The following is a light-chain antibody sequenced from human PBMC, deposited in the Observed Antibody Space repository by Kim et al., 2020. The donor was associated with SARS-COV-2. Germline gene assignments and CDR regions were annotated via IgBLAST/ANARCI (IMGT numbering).Light chain of an antibody. CDR3: QHYSNWPLT. V-gene: IGKV3D-15*01. CDR2: GAS. Sequence: EIVMTQSPATLSVSPGERATLSCRASHSVSSNLAWYQQKPGQAPRLLIYGASTRATGIPARFSGNGSGTEFTLTISSLQSEDFAVYHCQHYSNWPLTFGGGTKVDIK. CDR1: HSVSSN. J-gene: IGKJ4*01.